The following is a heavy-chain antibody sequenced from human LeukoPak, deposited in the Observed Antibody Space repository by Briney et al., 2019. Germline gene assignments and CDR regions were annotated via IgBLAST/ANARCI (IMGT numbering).Heavy chain of an antibody. V-gene: IGHV4-59*08. CDR3: ARSIIGTRSKFDY. CDR2: VYYSGST. J-gene: IGHJ4*02. CDR1: GGSISSYY. D-gene: IGHD1/OR15-1a*01. Sequence: SETLSLTCAVSGGSISSYYWSWIRQPPGKGLEWIGYVYYSGSTNYNPSLKSRVTISVDTSKNHFSLKLSSVTAADTAVYSCARSIIGTRSKFDYWGQGTLVTVSS.